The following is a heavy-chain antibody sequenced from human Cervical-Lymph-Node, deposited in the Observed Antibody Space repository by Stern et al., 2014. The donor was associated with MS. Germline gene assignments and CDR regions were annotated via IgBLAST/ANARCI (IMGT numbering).Heavy chain of an antibody. J-gene: IGHJ4*02. D-gene: IGHD3-3*01. CDR3: ARDTADFWSGYYDY. V-gene: IGHV1-18*01. CDR2: ISAYNGNT. Sequence: QVQLVQSGAEVKKPGASVKVSCKASDYTFTSYGISWVRQAPGQGLEWIGWISAYNGNTNYAQKFKGRVTMTTDTSTSTAYIELRSLRSDDTAVYYCARDTADFWSGYYDYWGQGTLVTVSS. CDR1: DYTFTSYG.